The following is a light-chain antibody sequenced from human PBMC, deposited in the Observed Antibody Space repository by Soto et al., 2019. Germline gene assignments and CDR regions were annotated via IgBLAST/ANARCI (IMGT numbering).Light chain of an antibody. V-gene: IGKV1-39*01. CDR2: AAS. Sequence: DIPMTQSPSSLSASVGDSVTITCRASQTINTFLNWYQHKPGKAPKLLIYAASLLQNGVPSRFSGGGSGTDFTLTISNLQPDDFAIYYCQQSYKTPRTFGHGTQVDI. J-gene: IGKJ1*01. CDR3: QQSYKTPRT. CDR1: QTINTF.